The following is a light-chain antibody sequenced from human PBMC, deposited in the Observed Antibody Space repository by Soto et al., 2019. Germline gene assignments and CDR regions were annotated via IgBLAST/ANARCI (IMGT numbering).Light chain of an antibody. V-gene: IGKV1-5*03. CDR2: KAS. J-gene: IGKJ1*01. CDR3: QQSYSTPPT. CDR1: QSVNNW. Sequence: DIQMTQSPSTLSASVGDRVTITCRASQSVNNWLAWYQQKPGRAPKLLVYKASSLESGVPSRFSGSGSGTDFTLTISSLQPEDFATYYCQQSYSTPPTFGQGTKVDI.